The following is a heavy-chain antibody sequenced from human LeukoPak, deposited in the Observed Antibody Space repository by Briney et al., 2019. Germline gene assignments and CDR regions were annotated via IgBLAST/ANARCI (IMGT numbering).Heavy chain of an antibody. CDR2: IWYDGSLK. D-gene: IGHD3-16*01. V-gene: IGHV3-33*08. Sequence: GGSLRLSCAASGFTFSSYAMHWVRQAPGKGLEWVAVIWYDGSLKYYADSVEGRFTISRDNSKNTLYLQMNSLRVVDTAVYYCARGDVPLTYYLDYWGQGTLVTVSS. CDR3: ARGDVPLTYYLDY. J-gene: IGHJ4*02. CDR1: GFTFSSYA.